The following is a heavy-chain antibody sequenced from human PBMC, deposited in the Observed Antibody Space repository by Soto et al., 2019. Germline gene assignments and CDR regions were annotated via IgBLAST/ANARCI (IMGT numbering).Heavy chain of an antibody. CDR1: GGSFIGYY. Sequence: SEALSLTCAVYGGSFIGYYWSWILQPPWKGLEWIGEINHSGSTNYNPSLKSRVTISVDTSKNQFSLKLSSVTAADTAVYYCARAHHLRCWYREAYFDYWGQGTLVTVSS. D-gene: IGHD6-13*01. V-gene: IGHV4-34*01. J-gene: IGHJ4*02. CDR2: INHSGST. CDR3: ARAHHLRCWYREAYFDY.